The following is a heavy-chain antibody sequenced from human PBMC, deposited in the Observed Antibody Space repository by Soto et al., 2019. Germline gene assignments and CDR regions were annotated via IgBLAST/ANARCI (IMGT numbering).Heavy chain of an antibody. V-gene: IGHV3-23*01. CDR3: AKLVVPAAGSGSYFDY. J-gene: IGHJ4*02. CDR1: GFSSSSYA. Sequence: GGSLRLSCAASGFSSSSYAMSWVRRAPGKGLEWVSTMSGSGAGTNYADSVKGRFTISRDNSKNTVDLQMNSLRAEDTAEYYCAKLVVPAAGSGSYFDYWGQGTLVPVSP. CDR2: MSGSGAGT. D-gene: IGHD2-2*01.